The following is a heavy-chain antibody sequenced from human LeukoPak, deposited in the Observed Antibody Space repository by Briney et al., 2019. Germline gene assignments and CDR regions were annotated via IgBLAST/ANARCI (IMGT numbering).Heavy chain of an antibody. CDR2: ISGSAGST. CDR3: AKVEGSMLRRNWYFDL. CDR1: GLTFSSSA. Sequence: GGSLRLSCAASGLTFSSSAMSWVRQAPGKGLEWVSVISGSAGSTYYADSVKGRFTISRDNSKNTLFLRMNSLRAEDTAVYYCAKVEGSMLRRNWYFDLWGRGIVVIVSS. D-gene: IGHD2-8*01. J-gene: IGHJ2*01. V-gene: IGHV3-23*01.